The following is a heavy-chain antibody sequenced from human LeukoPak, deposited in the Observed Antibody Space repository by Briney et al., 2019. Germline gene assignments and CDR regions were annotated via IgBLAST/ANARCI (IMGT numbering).Heavy chain of an antibody. Sequence: SETLSLTCAVYGGSFSGYYWSWIRQPPGKGLEWIGEINHSGSTNYNPSLKSRVTISVDTSKNQFSLKLSSVTAADTAVYYCARGRSDYWGQGTLVTVSS. CDR1: GGSFSGYY. J-gene: IGHJ4*02. CDR3: ARGRSDY. V-gene: IGHV4-34*01. CDR2: INHSGST.